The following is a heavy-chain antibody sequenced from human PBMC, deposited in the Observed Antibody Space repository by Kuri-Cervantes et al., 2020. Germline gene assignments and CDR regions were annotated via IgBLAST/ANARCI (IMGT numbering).Heavy chain of an antibody. D-gene: IGHD2-15*01. V-gene: IGHV4-34*08. Sequence: GSLRLSCAASGFTFDDYAMHWVRQAPGKGLEWIGEINHSGSTNYNPSLKNRVTISVDTSKNQFSLKLSSVTAADTAVYYCALESGGTNSFDYWGQGTLVTVSS. CDR2: INHSGST. CDR1: GFTFDDYA. CDR3: ALESGGTNSFDY. J-gene: IGHJ4*02.